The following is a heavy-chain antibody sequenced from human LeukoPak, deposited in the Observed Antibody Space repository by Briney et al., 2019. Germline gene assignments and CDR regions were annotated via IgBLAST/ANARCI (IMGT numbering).Heavy chain of an antibody. J-gene: IGHJ4*02. V-gene: IGHV5-51*01. Sequence: GESLKISCKDSGYSFTNYWIGWVRQMPGKGLEWMGIIHSADSNTKYSPSFQGQVTISADKSISTAYLQWSGLKASAPAMYYCAGARHGDYRWDYWGQGTLVTVSS. CDR2: IHSADSNT. CDR1: GYSFTNYW. D-gene: IGHD4-17*01. CDR3: AGARHGDYRWDY.